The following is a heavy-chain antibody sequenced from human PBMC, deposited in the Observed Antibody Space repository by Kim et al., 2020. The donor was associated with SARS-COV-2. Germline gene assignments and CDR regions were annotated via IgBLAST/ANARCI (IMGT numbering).Heavy chain of an antibody. Sequence: PSLKSRVTISVDTSKNQFSLKLSSVTAADTAVYYCARRISSGYYYWYFDLWGRGTLVTVSS. D-gene: IGHD3-22*01. V-gene: IGHV4-39*01. J-gene: IGHJ2*01. CDR3: ARRISSGYYYWYFDL.